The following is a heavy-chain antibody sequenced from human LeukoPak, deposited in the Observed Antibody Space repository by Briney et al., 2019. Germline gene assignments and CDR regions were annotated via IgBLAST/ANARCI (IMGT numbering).Heavy chain of an antibody. CDR3: AKDRSRVTMIVVVNFDY. J-gene: IGHJ4*02. CDR1: GFTFSSYA. D-gene: IGHD3-22*01. V-gene: IGHV3-30-3*01. Sequence: GGSLRLSCAASGFTFSSYAMHWVRQAPGKGLEWVAVISYDGSNKYYADSVKGRFTISRDNSKNTLYLQMNSLRAEDTAVYYCAKDRSRVTMIVVVNFDYWGQGTLVTVSS. CDR2: ISYDGSNK.